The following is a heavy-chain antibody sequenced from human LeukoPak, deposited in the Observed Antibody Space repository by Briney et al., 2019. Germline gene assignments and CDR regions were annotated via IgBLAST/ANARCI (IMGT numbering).Heavy chain of an antibody. D-gene: IGHD4-17*01. Sequence: PGGSLRLSCAASGFTFSSAWMSWVRQAPGKGLEWVGRIKSKTNGGTTDYAAPVKGRFTISRDDSENTLYLQMNSLKTEDTAVYFCTTIGYGDYHFNYWGQGTLVSVSS. J-gene: IGHJ4*02. CDR3: TTIGYGDYHFNY. CDR1: GFTFSSAW. CDR2: IKSKTNGGTT. V-gene: IGHV3-15*01.